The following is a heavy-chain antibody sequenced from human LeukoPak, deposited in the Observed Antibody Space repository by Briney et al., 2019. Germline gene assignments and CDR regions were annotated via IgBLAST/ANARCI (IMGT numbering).Heavy chain of an antibody. D-gene: IGHD3-10*01. CDR2: INPNSGGT. J-gene: IGHJ4*02. CDR1: GYTFTGYY. V-gene: IGHV1-2*02. Sequence: GASVTVSCKASGYTFTGYYMHWVRQAPGQGLEWMGWINPNSGGTNYAQKFQGRVTMTRDTSISTAYMELSRLRSDDTAVYYCAREAYYYGSGTRGYFDYWGQGTLVTVSS. CDR3: AREAYYYGSGTRGYFDY.